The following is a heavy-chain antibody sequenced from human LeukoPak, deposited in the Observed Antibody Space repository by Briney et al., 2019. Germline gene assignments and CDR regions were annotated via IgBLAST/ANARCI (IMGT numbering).Heavy chain of an antibody. CDR3: ARGPDIVVVPAAIGHYYYYMDA. CDR1: GGTFSSYA. D-gene: IGHD2-2*01. CDR2: IIPIFGTA. J-gene: IGHJ6*03. Sequence: GASVKVSCKASGGTFSSYAISWVRQAPGQGLEWMGGIIPIFGTANYAQKFQGRVTITTDESTSTAYMELSSLRSEDTAVYYCARGPDIVVVPAAIGHYYYYMDAWGKGTTVTVSS. V-gene: IGHV1-69*05.